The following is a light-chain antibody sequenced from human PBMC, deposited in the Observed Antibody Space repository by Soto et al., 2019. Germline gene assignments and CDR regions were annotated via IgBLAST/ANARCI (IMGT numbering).Light chain of an antibody. J-gene: IGKJ1*01. CDR1: QSVSSN. V-gene: IGKV3-15*01. CDR2: GAS. CDR3: QQYNNWPRT. Sequence: ELVMTQSPATLPVSPGERATLSCRASQSVSSNLAWYQQKPGQAPRLLIYGASTRATGIPARFSGSGSGTEFTLTISSLQSEDFAVYYCQQYNNWPRTFGQGTKV.